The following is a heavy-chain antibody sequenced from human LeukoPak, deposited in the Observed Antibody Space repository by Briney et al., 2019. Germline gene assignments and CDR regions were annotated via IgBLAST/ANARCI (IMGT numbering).Heavy chain of an antibody. D-gene: IGHD2-2*01. V-gene: IGHV5-51*01. CDR3: ARRTRYCSTTNCYPPDY. J-gene: IGHJ4*02. CDR2: IYPGDSDT. CDR1: GYSFTSYW. Sequence: GESLKISCKGSGYSFTSYWIGWVRQMPGKGLEWMGIIYPGDSDTRYSPSFQGQVTISADKSISTAYLQWSSLKASDTAMYYCARRTRYCSTTNCYPPDYWGQGTLVTVSS.